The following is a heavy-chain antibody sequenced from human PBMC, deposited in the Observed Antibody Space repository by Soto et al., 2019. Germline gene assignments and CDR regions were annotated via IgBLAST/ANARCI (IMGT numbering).Heavy chain of an antibody. D-gene: IGHD3-16*01. CDR3: ATPGGGYYYYGMDV. V-gene: IGHV4-39*01. CDR1: GGSISSSSYY. J-gene: IGHJ6*02. CDR2: IYYSGST. Sequence: SETLSLTCTVSGGSISSSSYYWGWIRQPPGKGLEWIGSIYYSGSTYYNPSLKSRVTISVDTSKNQFSLKLSSVTAADTAVYCCATPGGGYYYYGMDVWGQGTTVTVSS.